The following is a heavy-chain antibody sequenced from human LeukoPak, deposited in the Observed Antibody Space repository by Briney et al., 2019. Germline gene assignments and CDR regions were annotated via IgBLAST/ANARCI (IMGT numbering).Heavy chain of an antibody. Sequence: SETLSLTCTVSGGSISSYYWSWIRQPARKGLEWIGRIYTSGSTNYNPSLKSRVTMSVDTSKNQFSLKLSSVTAADTAVYYCARELGGYSYGYIDYWGQGTLVTVSS. CDR3: ARELGGYSYGYIDY. J-gene: IGHJ4*02. D-gene: IGHD5-18*01. V-gene: IGHV4-4*07. CDR1: GGSISSYY. CDR2: IYTSGST.